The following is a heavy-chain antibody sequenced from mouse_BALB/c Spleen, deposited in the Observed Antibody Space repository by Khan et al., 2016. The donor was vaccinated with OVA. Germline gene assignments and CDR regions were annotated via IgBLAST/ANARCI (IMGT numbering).Heavy chain of an antibody. CDR3: ERHAYYSSSEGLAY. J-gene: IGHJ3*01. D-gene: IGHD1-1*01. CDR1: GFTFSTYG. Sequence: EVELVESGGDLVKPGGSLKLSCAASGFTFSTYGMSWVRQTPDRGLEWVATISRGGTYTFYPDNVKGKFTISRDKATNTLYIQMSSLKSADTAFYCCERHAYYSSSEGLAYWGQGTLVTVSA. CDR2: ISRGGTYT. V-gene: IGHV5-6*01.